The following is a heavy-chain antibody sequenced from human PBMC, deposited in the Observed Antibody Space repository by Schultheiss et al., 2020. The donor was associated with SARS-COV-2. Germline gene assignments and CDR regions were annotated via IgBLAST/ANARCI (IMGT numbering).Heavy chain of an antibody. J-gene: IGHJ4*02. CDR1: GFTFGSYN. Sequence: GGSLRLSCAASGFTFGSYNMHWVRQAPGKGLVWVSAISGSGGSTYYADSVKGRFTISRDNAKNSLYLQMNSLRAEDTALYYCASLDSSGYYSAYYWGQGTLVTVSS. CDR3: ASLDSSGYYSAYY. CDR2: ISGSGGST. D-gene: IGHD3-22*01. V-gene: IGHV3-23*01.